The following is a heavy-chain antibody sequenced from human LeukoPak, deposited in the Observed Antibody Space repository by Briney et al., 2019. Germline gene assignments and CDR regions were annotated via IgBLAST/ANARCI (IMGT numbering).Heavy chain of an antibody. CDR1: GGSFSSDY. CDR2: ISYSGST. D-gene: IGHD3-22*01. J-gene: IGHJ4*02. Sequence: SETLSLTCTMSGGSFSSDYWNWIRQPPGKGLEWIGYISYSGSTNYNPSLKSRVIISVDTSKNQFSLNLYSVTAADTAVYYCARDLGVVAGFDYWGQGTLVTVSS. CDR3: ARDLGVVAGFDY. V-gene: IGHV4-59*01.